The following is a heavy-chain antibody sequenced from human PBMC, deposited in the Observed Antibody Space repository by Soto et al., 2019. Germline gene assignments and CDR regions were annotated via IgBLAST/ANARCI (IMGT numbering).Heavy chain of an antibody. Sequence: QVQLVESGGGVVQPGRSLRLSCAASGFTFSSYAMHWVRQAPGKGLEWVAVISYDGSNKYYADSVKGRLTNSRDNSKNTLYLQMNSLRAEDTAVYYCARDASGWYNWYFQHWGQGTLVTVSS. CDR1: GFTFSSYA. V-gene: IGHV3-30-3*01. CDR2: ISYDGSNK. J-gene: IGHJ1*01. CDR3: ARDASGWYNWYFQH. D-gene: IGHD6-19*01.